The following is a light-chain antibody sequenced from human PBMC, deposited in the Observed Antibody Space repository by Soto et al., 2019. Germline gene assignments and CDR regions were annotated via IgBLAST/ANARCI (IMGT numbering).Light chain of an antibody. CDR2: EVT. J-gene: IGLJ3*02. Sequence: QSAVTQPPSASGSPGQSVTISCTGTSSDVGVYNYVSWYQQYPGRAPKLMIYEVTKRPSGVPDRFSGSKSGNTASLTVSGLQAEDEADYYCSSYAASNNFYFVFGGGTKVTVL. V-gene: IGLV2-8*01. CDR3: SSYAASNNFYFV. CDR1: SSDVGVYNY.